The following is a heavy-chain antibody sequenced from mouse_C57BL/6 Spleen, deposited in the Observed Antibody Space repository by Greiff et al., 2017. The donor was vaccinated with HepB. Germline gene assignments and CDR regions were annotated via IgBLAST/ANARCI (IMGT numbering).Heavy chain of an antibody. CDR3: ARGAVYYDYDGAMDY. Sequence: VKLQQPGTELVKPGASVKLSCKASGYTFTSYWMHWVKQRPGQGLEWIGNINPSNGGTNYNEKFKSKATLTVDKSSSTAYMQLSSLTSEDSAVYYCARGAVYYDYDGAMDYWGQGTSVTVSS. D-gene: IGHD2-4*01. V-gene: IGHV1-53*01. CDR2: INPSNGGT. CDR1: GYTFTSYW. J-gene: IGHJ4*01.